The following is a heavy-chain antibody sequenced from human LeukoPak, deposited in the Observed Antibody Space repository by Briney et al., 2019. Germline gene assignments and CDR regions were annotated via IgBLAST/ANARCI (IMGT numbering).Heavy chain of an antibody. CDR2: IYPGDSDD. V-gene: IGHV5-51*01. J-gene: IGHJ4*02. CDR1: GYSFSNYW. D-gene: IGHD4-17*01. CDR3: ARGYGAKPRFDY. Sequence: GESLKISCKTSGYSFSNYWIGWVRQMPGKGLEWMGIIYPGDSDDRYSPSFQGQVTISADKSISTAYLQWSSLRAEDTAVYYCARGYGAKPRFDYWGQGTLVTVSS.